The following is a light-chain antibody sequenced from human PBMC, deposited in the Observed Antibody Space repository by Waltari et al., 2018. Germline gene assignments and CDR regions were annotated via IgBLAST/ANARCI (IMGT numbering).Light chain of an antibody. J-gene: IGLJ3*02. CDR2: NNN. CDR3: AVWDDDLGGV. Sequence: SVLTQPPPVSGPPGQRVPISCSGSTSNIGSNSVNWYQQLPGTAPKLLIYNNNQGPSGVPDRFSASKSGTSASLAITGLQSEDEADYYCAVWDDDLGGVFGGGT. CDR1: TSNIGSNS. V-gene: IGLV1-44*01.